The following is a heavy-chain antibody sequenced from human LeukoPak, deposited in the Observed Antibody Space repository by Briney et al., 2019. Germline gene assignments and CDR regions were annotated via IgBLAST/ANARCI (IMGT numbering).Heavy chain of an antibody. CDR1: GGSISSYY. CDR3: ARVAVAAREYFDY. CDR2: IYYSGST. Sequence: SETLSLTCTVSGGSISSYYWSWIRQPPGKGLEWIGYIYYSGSTNYNPSLKSRVTISVDTSKNQFSLKLSSVTAADTAVYYCARVAVAAREYFDYWGQGTLVTVSS. J-gene: IGHJ4*02. V-gene: IGHV4-59*01. D-gene: IGHD6-19*01.